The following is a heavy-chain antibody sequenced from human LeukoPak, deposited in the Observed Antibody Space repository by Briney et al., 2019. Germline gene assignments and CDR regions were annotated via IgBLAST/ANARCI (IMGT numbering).Heavy chain of an antibody. CDR1: GYTFTSYG. D-gene: IGHD2-2*01. J-gene: IGHJ4*02. Sequence: GASVKVSCKASGYTFTSYGISWVRQAPGQGREWMGWISAYNGNKNYAQKLQGRVTMTTDTSTSTAYMELRSLRSDDTAVYYCAREVGYCSSTSCSGIDYWGQGTLVTVSS. CDR2: ISAYNGNK. V-gene: IGHV1-18*01. CDR3: AREVGYCSSTSCSGIDY.